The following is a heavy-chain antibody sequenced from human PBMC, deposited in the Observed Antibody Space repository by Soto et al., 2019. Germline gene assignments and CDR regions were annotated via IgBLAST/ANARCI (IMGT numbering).Heavy chain of an antibody. D-gene: IGHD2-2*01. V-gene: IGHV4-59*01. CDR2: IYYSGST. J-gene: IGHJ4*02. CDR3: ARAASLGYCSSTSCYEVFDY. CDR1: GGSISSYY. Sequence: SETLSLTCTVSGGSISSYYWSWIRQPPGKGLEWIGYIYYSGSTNYNPSLKSRVTISVDTSKNQFSLKLSSVTAADTAVYYCARAASLGYCSSTSCYEVFDYWGQGTLVTVSS.